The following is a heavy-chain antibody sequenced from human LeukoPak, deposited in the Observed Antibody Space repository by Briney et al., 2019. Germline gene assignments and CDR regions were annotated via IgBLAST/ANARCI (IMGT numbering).Heavy chain of an antibody. D-gene: IGHD3-3*01. J-gene: IGHJ6*02. V-gene: IGHV3-66*01. Sequence: GGSLRLSCAASGFTVSSNYMSWVRQAPGKGLEWVSVIYSGGSTYYADSVKGRFTISRDNSKNTLYLQMNSLRAEDTAVYYCARDQVLTIFGVVIFSGMDVWGQGTTVTVSS. CDR3: ARDQVLTIFGVVIFSGMDV. CDR1: GFTVSSNY. CDR2: IYSGGST.